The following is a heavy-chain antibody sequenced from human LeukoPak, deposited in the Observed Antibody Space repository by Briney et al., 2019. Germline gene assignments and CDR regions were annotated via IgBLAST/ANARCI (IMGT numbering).Heavy chain of an antibody. Sequence: SGGSLRLSCVASGFNFISYSMSWVRQAPGKGLEWVSVISGSGVSTYYADSVKGRFTISRDNSKNTLYLQMNNLRAEDTAMYYCAKRQGSSASCYDYWGQGTLVTVSS. V-gene: IGHV3-23*01. CDR1: GFNFISYS. CDR3: AKRQGSSASCYDY. J-gene: IGHJ4*02. D-gene: IGHD2-2*01. CDR2: ISGSGVST.